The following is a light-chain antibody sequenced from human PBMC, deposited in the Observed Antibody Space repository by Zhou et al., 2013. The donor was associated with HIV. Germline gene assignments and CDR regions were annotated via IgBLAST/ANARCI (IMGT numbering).Light chain of an antibody. V-gene: IGKV1-39*01. CDR3: QHFYSYPLT. J-gene: IGKJ4*01. CDR2: AAS. Sequence: DIQMTQSPSSLSASVGDRVTITCRASQSISSHLNWYQQKPGEAPKLLIYAASGLQSGVPARFSGSGSGTDFTLTIRGLQPEDFATYYCQHFYSYPLTFGGGTKVEI. CDR1: QSISSH.